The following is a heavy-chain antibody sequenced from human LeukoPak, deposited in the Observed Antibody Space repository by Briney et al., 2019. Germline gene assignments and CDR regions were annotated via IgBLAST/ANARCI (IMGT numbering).Heavy chain of an antibody. CDR2: INPNSGGT. D-gene: IGHD3-22*01. V-gene: IGHV1-2*02. CDR1: GYTFTGYY. J-gene: IGHJ4*02. Sequence: ASVKVSCKASGYTFTGYYMHWVRQAPGQGLEWMGWINPNSGGTNYAQKFQGRVTMTRDTSISTAYMELSRLRSDDTAVYYCARAPLRLHYYDSSGYYDYWGQGTLVTVSS. CDR3: ARAPLRLHYYDSSGYYDY.